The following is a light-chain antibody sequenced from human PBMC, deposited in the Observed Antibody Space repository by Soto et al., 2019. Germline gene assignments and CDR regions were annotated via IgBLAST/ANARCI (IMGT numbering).Light chain of an antibody. V-gene: IGLV2-14*01. CDR3: SSYTSSSTYWV. CDR2: EVS. J-gene: IGLJ3*02. Sequence: QSVLTQPASVSGSPGQSITISCTGNSSDGGGYNYVSWYQQHPGKAPKLMIYEVSNRPSGVSNRFSGSKSGNTASLTISGLQAEDEADYYCSSYTSSSTYWVFGGGTKVTVL. CDR1: SSDGGGYNY.